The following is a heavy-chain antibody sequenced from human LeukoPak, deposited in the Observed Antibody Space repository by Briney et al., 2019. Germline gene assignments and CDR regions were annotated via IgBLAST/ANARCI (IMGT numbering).Heavy chain of an antibody. V-gene: IGHV1-18*01. D-gene: IGHD3-3*01. CDR3: ARERRFDDIWSGFRDF. Sequence: ASVKVSCKASGYTFTSYGISWVRQAPGQGLEWMGWISAYSGNTKYARKLQGRVTMTTDTSTSTAYLDLRSLISDDTAVYYCARERRFDDIWSGFRDFWGQGTLVTVSS. CDR2: ISAYSGNT. CDR1: GYTFTSYG. J-gene: IGHJ4*02.